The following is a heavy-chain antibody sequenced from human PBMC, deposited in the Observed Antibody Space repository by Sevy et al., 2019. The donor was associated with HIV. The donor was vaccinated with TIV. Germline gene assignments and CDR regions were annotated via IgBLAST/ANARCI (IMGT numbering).Heavy chain of an antibody. J-gene: IGHJ4*02. Sequence: GGSLRLSCAASGFTFSSYWMSWVRQAPGKGLEWVANIKQDGSEKYYVDSVKGRFTISRDNAKNSLYLQMNSLRAEDTAVYYCAREGPVGYCSGGSCYSLDYWGQGTLVTVSS. CDR2: IKQDGSEK. CDR1: GFTFSSYW. V-gene: IGHV3-7*01. D-gene: IGHD2-15*01. CDR3: AREGPVGYCSGGSCYSLDY.